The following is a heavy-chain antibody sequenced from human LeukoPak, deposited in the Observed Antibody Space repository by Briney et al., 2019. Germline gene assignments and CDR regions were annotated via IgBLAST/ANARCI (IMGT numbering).Heavy chain of an antibody. Sequence: SQTLSLTCTVSGGSISSGSYYWSWIRQPAGKGLEWIGRIYTSGSTNYNPSLKSRVTISVDTSKNQFSLKLSSVTAADTAVYYCARASFGVVIGAFDIWGQGTMVTVSS. CDR1: GGSISSGSYY. CDR2: IYTSGST. CDR3: ARASFGVVIGAFDI. V-gene: IGHV4-61*02. J-gene: IGHJ3*02. D-gene: IGHD3-3*01.